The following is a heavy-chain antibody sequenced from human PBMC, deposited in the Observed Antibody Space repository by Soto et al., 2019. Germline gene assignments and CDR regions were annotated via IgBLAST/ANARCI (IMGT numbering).Heavy chain of an antibody. Sequence: SETLSLTCAVYGGSFSGYYLSWIRQPPGKGLEWIGEINHSGSTNYNPSLKSRVTISVDTSKNQFSLKLSSVTAADTAVYYCARMKRITMIVVVITEFYDYWGQGTLVTVSS. D-gene: IGHD3-22*01. CDR2: INHSGST. CDR1: GGSFSGYY. CDR3: ARMKRITMIVVVITEFYDY. J-gene: IGHJ4*02. V-gene: IGHV4-34*01.